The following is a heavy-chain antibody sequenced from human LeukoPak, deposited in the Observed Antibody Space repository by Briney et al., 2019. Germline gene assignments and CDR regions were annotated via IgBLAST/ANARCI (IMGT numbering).Heavy chain of an antibody. V-gene: IGHV3-23*01. CDR2: ISGSGGST. Sequence: GGSLRLSCAASGFTFSSYEMNWVRQAPGKGLEWVSAISGSGGSTYYADSVKGRFTISRDNSKNTLYLQMNSLRAEDTAVYYCAKEGTYYDFWSNWGQGTLVTVSS. D-gene: IGHD3-3*01. J-gene: IGHJ4*02. CDR3: AKEGTYYDFWSN. CDR1: GFTFSSYE.